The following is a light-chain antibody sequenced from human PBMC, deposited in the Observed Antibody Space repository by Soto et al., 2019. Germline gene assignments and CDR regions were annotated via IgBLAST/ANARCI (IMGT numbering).Light chain of an antibody. Sequence: EIVLTQSPGTLSLSPGERATLSCRASQSVSSNYLAWYQQKPGQAPRLLIYEASRPTGISDRFSGSGSGTDFTRTISRLEPEDFAVYYCQQYGSSAGYTFGQGTKGEIK. CDR2: EAS. CDR1: QSVSSNY. J-gene: IGKJ2*01. V-gene: IGKV3-20*01. CDR3: QQYGSSAGYT.